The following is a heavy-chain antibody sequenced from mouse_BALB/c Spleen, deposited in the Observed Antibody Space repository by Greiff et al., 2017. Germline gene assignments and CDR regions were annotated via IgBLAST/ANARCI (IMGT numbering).Heavy chain of an antibody. D-gene: IGHD1-1*01. CDR1: GFNIKDTY. V-gene: IGHV14-3*02. J-gene: IGHJ2*01. CDR3: ARGTTVVDYFDY. CDR2: IDPANGNT. Sequence: VHVKQSGAELVKPGASVKLSCTASGFNIKDTYMHWVKQRPEQGLEWIGRIDPANGNTKYDPKFQGKATITADTSSNTAYLQLSSLTSEDTAVYYCARGTTVVDYFDYWGQGTTLTVSS.